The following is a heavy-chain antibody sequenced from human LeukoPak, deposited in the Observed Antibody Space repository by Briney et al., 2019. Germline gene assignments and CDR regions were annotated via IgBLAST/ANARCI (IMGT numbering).Heavy chain of an antibody. CDR2: INPNTGGT. V-gene: IGHV1-2*02. CDR1: GYTFTDYY. D-gene: IGHD1-14*01. Sequence: ASVKVSCKASGYTFTDYYLHWVRQAPGQGLEWMGWINPNTGGTNYARKFQGRVTMTRDTSISTVYVEVSRLRSDDTAVFYCARYSEPAGGWDFDYWGQGTLVTVSS. CDR3: ARYSEPAGGWDFDY. J-gene: IGHJ4*02.